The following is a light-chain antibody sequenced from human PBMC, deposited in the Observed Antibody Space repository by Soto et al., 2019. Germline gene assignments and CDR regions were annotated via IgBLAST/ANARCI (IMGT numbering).Light chain of an antibody. CDR2: GNR. CDR1: SSDVGDYEY. CDR3: QAYDDSLTAFV. V-gene: IGLV2-14*03. J-gene: IGLJ3*02. Sequence: QSALTQPASVSGSPGQSVTISCTGTSSDVGDYEYVSWYQQYPGKAPKLVIFGNRNRPSGVPERFSGSKSGTSASLAITGLQAEDEADYYCQAYDDSLTAFVFGGGTKLTVL.